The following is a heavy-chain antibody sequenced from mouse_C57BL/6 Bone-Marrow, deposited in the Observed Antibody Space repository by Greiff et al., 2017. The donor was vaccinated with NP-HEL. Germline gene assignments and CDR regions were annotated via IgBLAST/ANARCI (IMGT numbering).Heavy chain of an antibody. J-gene: IGHJ1*03. CDR3: TRPTPFITTVVPVYFDV. D-gene: IGHD1-1*01. V-gene: IGHV6-6*01. CDR2: IRNKANNHAT. CDR1: GFTFSDAW. Sequence: EVKLEESGGGLVQPGGSMKLSCAASGFTFSDAWMDWVRQSPEKGLEWVAEIRNKANNHATYYAESVKGRFTISRDDSKSSVYLQMNSLRAEDTGIYYCTRPTPFITTVVPVYFDVWGTGTTVTVSS.